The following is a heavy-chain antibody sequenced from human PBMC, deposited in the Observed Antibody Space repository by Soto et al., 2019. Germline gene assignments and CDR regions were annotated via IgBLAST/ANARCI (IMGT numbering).Heavy chain of an antibody. V-gene: IGHV1-18*01. D-gene: IGHD1-26*01. CDR3: AVGATSYYGMDV. Sequence: QVQLVQSGAEVKKPGASVKVSCKASGYTFTSYGISWVRQAPGQGLEWVGWISAYHSNTNYAQKLQGKVTSTTDTSTSTAYMELRSLSSDDPAVYYCAVGATSYYGMDVWGQGTTVTVSS. J-gene: IGHJ6*02. CDR2: ISAYHSNT. CDR1: GYTFTSYG.